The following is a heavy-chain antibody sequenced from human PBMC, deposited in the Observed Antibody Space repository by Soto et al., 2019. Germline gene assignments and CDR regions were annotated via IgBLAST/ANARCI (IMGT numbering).Heavy chain of an antibody. J-gene: IGHJ3*01. CDR3: AKKGLGSLATYCNSGDCRYGFDV. D-gene: IGHD2-21*02. Sequence: VGSLRLSCAASGFTFFHYAMTWVRQTPGKGLEWVSTVSGGGDGTYYADSVKGRFTISRDNSRNTVYLQIASLRAEDTAVYYCAKKGLGSLATYCNSGDCRYGFDVWGQGTMVPSPQ. CDR1: GFTFFHYA. V-gene: IGHV3-23*01. CDR2: VSGGGDGT.